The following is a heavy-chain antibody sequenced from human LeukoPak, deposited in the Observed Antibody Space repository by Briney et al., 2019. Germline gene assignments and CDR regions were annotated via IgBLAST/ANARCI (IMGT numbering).Heavy chain of an antibody. V-gene: IGHV4-34*01. D-gene: IGHD2-2*01. Sequence: SETLSLTCAVYGGSFSGYYWSWIRQPPGKGLEWIGEINHSGSTNYNPSLKSRVTISVDTSKNQFSLKLSSVTAADTAVYYCARGYCSSISCYVGPVDYYYMDVWGKGTTVTVSS. CDR1: GGSFSGYY. CDR3: ARGYCSSISCYVGPVDYYYMDV. J-gene: IGHJ6*03. CDR2: INHSGST.